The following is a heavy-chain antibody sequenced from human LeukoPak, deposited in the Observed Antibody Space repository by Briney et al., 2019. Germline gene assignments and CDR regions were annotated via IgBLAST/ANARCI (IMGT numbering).Heavy chain of an antibody. J-gene: IGHJ5*02. CDR2: INSDGGT. V-gene: IGHV3-74*01. D-gene: IGHD5-12*01. CDR3: ASVAGGQSGYYH. Sequence: PGGSLRLSCAASGFTFSSYWMHWVRQAPGKGLVWVSRINSDGGTSYADSVKGRFTISRDNAKNTLYLQMNSLRVEDTAVYYCASVAGGQSGYYHWGQGTLVTVSS. CDR1: GFTFSSYW.